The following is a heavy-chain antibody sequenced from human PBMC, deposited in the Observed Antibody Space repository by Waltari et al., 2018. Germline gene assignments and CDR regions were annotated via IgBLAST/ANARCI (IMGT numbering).Heavy chain of an antibody. Sequence: QVQLQESGPGLVKPAETLSLTCAVSAYSISSGYFWGWIRQPPGKGRAYIGDAYHRANTHYNPSLKSRAFISLDTSKNQVSLRLTSVTAADTAIDYCARYGEQRSGGYAVDFWGQGTVVSVSS. CDR3: ARYGEQRSGGYAVDF. D-gene: IGHD3-10*01. J-gene: IGHJ3*01. CDR2: AYHRANT. V-gene: IGHV4-38-2*01. CDR1: AYSISSGYF.